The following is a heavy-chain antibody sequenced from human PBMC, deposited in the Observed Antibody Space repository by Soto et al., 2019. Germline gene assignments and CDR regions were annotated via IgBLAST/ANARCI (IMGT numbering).Heavy chain of an antibody. CDR3: TKGGLGTPWGMDV. CDR2: ISSSSSYI. D-gene: IGHD6-19*01. CDR1: GFTFSSYS. Sequence: EVPLVESGGGLVKPGGSLRLSCAASGFTFSSYSMNWVRQAPGKGLEWVSSISSSSSYIYYADSVKGRFTISRDNAKNSLYPQMNSLRAEDTAVYYCTKGGLGTPWGMDVWGQGTTVTVSS. J-gene: IGHJ6*02. V-gene: IGHV3-21*01.